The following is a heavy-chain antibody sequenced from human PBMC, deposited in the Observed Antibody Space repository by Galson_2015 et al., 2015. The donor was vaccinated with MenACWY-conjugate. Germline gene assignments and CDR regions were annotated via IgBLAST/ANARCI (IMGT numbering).Heavy chain of an antibody. D-gene: IGHD3-10*01. J-gene: IGHJ3*02. V-gene: IGHV3-23*01. CDR1: GFTFSSYA. CDR2: ISGSGGST. CDR3: AKLGRGWVTTDAFDI. Sequence: SLRLSCAASGFTFSSYAMSWVRQAPGKGLEWVSAISGSGGSTYYADSVKGRFTISRDNSKNTLYLQMNSLRAEDTAVYSCAKLGRGWVTTDAFDIWGQGTMVTVSS.